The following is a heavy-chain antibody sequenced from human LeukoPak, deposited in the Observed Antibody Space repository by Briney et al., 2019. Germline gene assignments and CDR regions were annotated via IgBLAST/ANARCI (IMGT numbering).Heavy chain of an antibody. V-gene: IGHV4-59*01. CDR2: IYYSGST. Sequence: PSETLSLTCTVSGGSISSYYWSWLRQPPGKGLEWIGYIYYSGSTNYNPSLKSRVTISVDTSKNQFSLKLSSVTAADTAVYYCARGPVTFDYWGQGTLVTVSS. CDR3: ARGPVTFDY. J-gene: IGHJ4*02. D-gene: IGHD4-11*01. CDR1: GGSISSYY.